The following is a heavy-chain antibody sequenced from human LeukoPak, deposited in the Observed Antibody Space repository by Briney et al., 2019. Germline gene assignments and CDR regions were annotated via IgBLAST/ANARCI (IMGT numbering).Heavy chain of an antibody. J-gene: IGHJ4*02. Sequence: SETLSLTCAVYSGSFSSYYWSWIRQPPGKGLEWIGEINHSGSTNYNPSLKSRVTISVDTSKNQFSLKLSSVTAADTAVYYCARVPKRYCSSTSCYTGGDYWGQGTLVTVSS. CDR1: SGSFSSYY. V-gene: IGHV4-34*01. CDR2: INHSGST. D-gene: IGHD2-2*02. CDR3: ARVPKRYCSSTSCYTGGDY.